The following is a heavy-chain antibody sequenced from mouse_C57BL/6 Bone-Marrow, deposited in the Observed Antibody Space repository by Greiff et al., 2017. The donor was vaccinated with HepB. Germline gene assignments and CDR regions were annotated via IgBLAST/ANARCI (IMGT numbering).Heavy chain of an antibody. V-gene: IGHV7-1*01. Sequence: EVKLMESGGGLVQSGRSLRLSCATSGFTFSDFYMEWVRQAPGKGLEWIAASRNKANDYTTEYSASVKGRFIVSRDTSQSILYLQMNALRAEDTAIYYCARDADGRETRYAMDYWGQGTSVTVSS. J-gene: IGHJ4*01. CDR3: ARDADGRETRYAMDY. D-gene: IGHD1-1*01. CDR2: SRNKANDYTT. CDR1: GFTFSDFY.